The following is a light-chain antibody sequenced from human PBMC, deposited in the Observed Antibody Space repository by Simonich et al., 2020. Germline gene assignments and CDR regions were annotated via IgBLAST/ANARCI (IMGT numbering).Light chain of an antibody. CDR1: QGISSY. CDR3: QQYYSYPQT. J-gene: IGKJ1*01. Sequence: AIRMTQSPSSLSASTGDIVTITCRASQGISSYLAWYQQKPGKAPKLLIYAASTLQSGVPSRFSGSGSGTDFTLTISYLQSEDFATYYCQQYYSYPQTFGQGTKVEIK. V-gene: IGKV1-8*01. CDR2: AAS.